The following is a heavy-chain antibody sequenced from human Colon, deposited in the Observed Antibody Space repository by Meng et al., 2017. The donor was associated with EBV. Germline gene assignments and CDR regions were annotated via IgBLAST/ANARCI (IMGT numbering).Heavy chain of an antibody. D-gene: IGHD3-10*01. Sequence: QVQLVQSGAEVKKPGXSVKVSCKASGYSFSNNGISWVRQAPGQGLEWMGIIHPSGGSTSYAQKFQGRVTMTRDTSTSTVYMELSSLRSEDTAVYYCARAAGSFGYWGQGTLVTVSS. CDR3: ARAAGSFGY. V-gene: IGHV1-46*01. J-gene: IGHJ4*02. CDR2: IHPSGGST. CDR1: GYSFSNNG.